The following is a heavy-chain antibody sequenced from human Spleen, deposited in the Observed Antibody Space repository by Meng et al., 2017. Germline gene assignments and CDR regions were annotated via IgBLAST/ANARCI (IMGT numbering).Heavy chain of an antibody. V-gene: IGHV3-48*03. Sequence: GESLKISCAASGFTFSSYEMNWVRQAPGKGLEWLSYMSSGGSMIYYADSVKGRFTISRDNAKSSLFLQMNSLTAEDTAVYYCARGDYDSSGYYEGIDYWGQGTLVTVSS. J-gene: IGHJ4*02. CDR2: MSSGGSMI. D-gene: IGHD3-22*01. CDR3: ARGDYDSSGYYEGIDY. CDR1: GFTFSSYE.